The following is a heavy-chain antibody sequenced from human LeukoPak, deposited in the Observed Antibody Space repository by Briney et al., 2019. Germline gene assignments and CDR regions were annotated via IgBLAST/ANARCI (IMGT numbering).Heavy chain of an antibody. D-gene: IGHD6-13*01. CDR1: GFTFSSYA. CDR2: ISGSGGST. J-gene: IGHJ5*02. Sequence: GGSLRLSCAASGFTFSSYAMSWVRQAPGKGLEWVSAISGSGGSTYYADSVKGRFTISRDNSKNTLYLQMNSLRDEDTAVYYCAKDGTRAAAGKNWFDPWGQGTLVTVSS. CDR3: AKDGTRAAAGKNWFDP. V-gene: IGHV3-23*01.